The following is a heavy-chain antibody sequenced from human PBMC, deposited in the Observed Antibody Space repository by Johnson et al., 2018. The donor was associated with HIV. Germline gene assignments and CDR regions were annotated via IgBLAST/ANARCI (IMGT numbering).Heavy chain of an antibody. V-gene: IGHV3-30*02. J-gene: IGHJ3*02. CDR2: IRYDGFNK. D-gene: IGHD3-22*01. CDR1: GFTFSSYG. Sequence: QVQLVESGGGVVQPGGSLRLSCATSGFTFSSYGMHWVRQAPGKGLEWVAFIRYDGFNKYFADSVKGRFTISRDNSKNTLHLQMNSLRAEDKAVYYCAKGTHYSDSSGYWSNDAFDIWGQGTRVTVSS. CDR3: AKGTHYSDSSGYWSNDAFDI.